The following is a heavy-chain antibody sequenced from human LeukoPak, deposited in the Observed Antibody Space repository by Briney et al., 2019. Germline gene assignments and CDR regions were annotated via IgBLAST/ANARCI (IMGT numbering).Heavy chain of an antibody. J-gene: IGHJ4*02. CDR1: GGTFSSYA. Sequence: SVKVSCKASGGTFSSYAISWVRQAPGQGLEWMGRIIPILGIANYAQKFQGRVTITADKSTSTAYMGLSSLRSEDTAVYYCARDYQRGYSYGSFDYWGQGTLVTVSS. CDR2: IIPILGIA. D-gene: IGHD5-18*01. V-gene: IGHV1-69*04. CDR3: ARDYQRGYSYGSFDY.